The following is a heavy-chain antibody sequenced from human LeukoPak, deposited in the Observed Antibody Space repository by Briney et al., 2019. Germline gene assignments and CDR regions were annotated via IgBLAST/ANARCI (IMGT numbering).Heavy chain of an antibody. V-gene: IGHV4-39*07. CDR3: AREGLGVRGVITPGAFDI. Sequence: SETLSLTCTVSGGSIRSSSYYWGWIRQPPGKGLEWIGSIYYSGSTHNNPSLQSRVTISVDTSKNQFSLKLSSVTAADTAVYYCAREGLGVRGVITPGAFDIWGQGTMVTVSS. CDR1: GGSIRSSSYY. D-gene: IGHD3-10*01. CDR2: IYYSGST. J-gene: IGHJ3*02.